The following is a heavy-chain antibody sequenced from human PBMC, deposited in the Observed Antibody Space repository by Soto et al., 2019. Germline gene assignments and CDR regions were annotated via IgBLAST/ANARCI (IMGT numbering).Heavy chain of an antibody. D-gene: IGHD3-22*01. V-gene: IGHV4-30-4*01. Sequence: PSETLSLTCTVSGGSISSGDYYWSWIRQPPGKGLEWIGYIYYSGSTYYNPSLKSRVTISVDTSKNQFSLKLGSVTAADTAVYYCARDRVESGYPEYFQHWGQGTLVTVSS. CDR1: GGSISSGDYY. CDR2: IYYSGST. J-gene: IGHJ1*01. CDR3: ARDRVESGYPEYFQH.